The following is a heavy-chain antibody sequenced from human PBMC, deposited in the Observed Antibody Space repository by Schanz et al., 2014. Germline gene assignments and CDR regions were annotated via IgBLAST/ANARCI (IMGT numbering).Heavy chain of an antibody. V-gene: IGHV3-30*03. D-gene: IGHD6-6*01. CDR2: ISFDGGKT. J-gene: IGHJ4*02. CDR3: ARVGRDYISSSVLDSLHY. Sequence: VQLVESGGGLVQPGGSLRLCCVASGFTFSRYWMTWVRQAPGKGLEWVAHISFDGGKTYYADSVKGRFTISRDNTKNTLFLQMNNLRPEDTAMYFCARVGRDYISSSVLDSLHYWGQGSLVTVSS. CDR1: GFTFSRYW.